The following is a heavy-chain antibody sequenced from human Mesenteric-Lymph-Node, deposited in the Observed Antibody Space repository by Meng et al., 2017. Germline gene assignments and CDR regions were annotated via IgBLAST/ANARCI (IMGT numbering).Heavy chain of an antibody. CDR1: GYTLTELS. J-gene: IGHJ3*02. Sequence: ASVKVSCKVSGYTLTELSMHWVRQAPGKVLEWMGGFDPEDGETIYAQKFQGRVTMTEDTSTDTAYMELSSLRSEDTAVYYCATDLGAMVRGGFDAFDIWGQGTMVTVSS. CDR3: ATDLGAMVRGGFDAFDI. CDR2: FDPEDGET. V-gene: IGHV1-24*01. D-gene: IGHD3-10*01.